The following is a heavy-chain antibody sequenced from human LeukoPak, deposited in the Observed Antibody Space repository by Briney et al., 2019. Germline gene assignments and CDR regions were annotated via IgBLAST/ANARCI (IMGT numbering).Heavy chain of an antibody. Sequence: GGSLRLSCVASGFTFSSNWMHWVRQGPGKGLVWVSRINSVGSETRHADSVKGRFTISRDNAKNTLYLQMNSLRAEDTAVYYCARAGEGLLAYSFDIWGQGTMVTVSS. CDR1: GFTFSSNW. CDR2: INSVGSET. J-gene: IGHJ3*02. D-gene: IGHD1-26*01. V-gene: IGHV3-74*01. CDR3: ARAGEGLLAYSFDI.